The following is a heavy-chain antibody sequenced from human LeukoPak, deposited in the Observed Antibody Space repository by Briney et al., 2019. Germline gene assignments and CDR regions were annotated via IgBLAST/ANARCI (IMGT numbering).Heavy chain of an antibody. CDR3: ARDRSSWSEGFDY. Sequence: GGSLRLSCAASGFTFSSYWMSWVRQAPGKGLEWVANIKQDGSEKYYVDSVKGRFTISRDNAKNTLYLQMNSLRAEDTAVYYCARDRSSWSEGFDYWGQGTLVTVSS. CDR2: IKQDGSEK. D-gene: IGHD6-13*01. J-gene: IGHJ4*02. CDR1: GFTFSSYW. V-gene: IGHV3-7*01.